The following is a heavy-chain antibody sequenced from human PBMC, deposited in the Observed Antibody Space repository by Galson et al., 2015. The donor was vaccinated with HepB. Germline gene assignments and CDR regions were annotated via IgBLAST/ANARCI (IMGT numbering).Heavy chain of an antibody. D-gene: IGHD6-13*01. CDR2: INPSGGST. J-gene: IGHJ3*02. CDR1: GYTFTSYD. CDR3: AKVRHPWDSSSWYGAFDI. V-gene: IGHV1-46*04. Sequence: SLRLSCAASGYTFTSYDMNWVRQAPGQGLEWVGIINPSGGSTSYAQKLKGRVTMTRDTSTSTVYMELNSLRSEDTAVYYCAKVRHPWDSSSWYGAFDIWGQGTMVTVSS.